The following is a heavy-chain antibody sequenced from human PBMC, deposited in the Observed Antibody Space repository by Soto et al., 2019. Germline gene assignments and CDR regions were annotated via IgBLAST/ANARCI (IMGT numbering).Heavy chain of an antibody. CDR1: GGSFSGYY. CDR2: INHSGST. D-gene: IGHD3-22*01. Sequence: QVQLQQWGAGLLKPSETLSLTCAVYGGSFSGYYWSWIRQPPGKGLEWIGEINHSGSTHYNPSLNSRLTLSVHTSNNQFSLKLRSVTAADTAVYYCARRRSRITMLLVVPPFDPWGQGTLVTVSS. V-gene: IGHV4-34*01. CDR3: ARRRSRITMLLVVPPFDP. J-gene: IGHJ5*02.